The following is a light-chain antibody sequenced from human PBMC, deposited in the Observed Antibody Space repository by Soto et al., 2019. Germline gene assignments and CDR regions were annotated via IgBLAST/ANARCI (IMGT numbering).Light chain of an antibody. CDR3: QQRSNWPKT. CDR1: QSVLYSSNNKNY. Sequence: DIVTTQAPDSLAVSLGERATVNCRSSQSVLYSSNNKNYLAWYQQKPGQPPKLLIYWASTRESGVPDRFSGSGSGTDFTLTISSLEPEDFAVYYCQQRSNWPKTFGQGTKVDIK. J-gene: IGKJ1*01. V-gene: IGKV4-1*01. CDR2: WAS.